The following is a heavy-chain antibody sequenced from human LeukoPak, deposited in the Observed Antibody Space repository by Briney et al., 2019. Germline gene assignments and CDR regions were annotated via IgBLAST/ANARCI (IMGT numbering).Heavy chain of an antibody. CDR2: IYYNGNT. V-gene: IGHV4-59*06. Sequence: SETLSLTCTVSGGSISSFYWSWFRQPPGKGLEWIGYIYYNGNTYYNPSLKSRVTISVDTSKNQFSLKLSSVTAADTAVYYCSSSAYDISSYYFFNYWGQGTLVTVSS. CDR3: SSSAYDISSYYFFNY. J-gene: IGHJ4*02. D-gene: IGHD3-22*01. CDR1: GGSISSFY.